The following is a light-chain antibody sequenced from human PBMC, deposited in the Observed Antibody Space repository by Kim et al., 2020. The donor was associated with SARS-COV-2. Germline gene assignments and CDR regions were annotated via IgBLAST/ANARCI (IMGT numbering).Light chain of an antibody. J-gene: IGLJ2*01. CDR3: TSYTNSSPYVV. CDR2: EVT. Sequence: QVVTSSCTGTSSDIGTYSRVSWYQQPPATAPKLIIYEVTNRPSGVPARFSGSKSGNTASLTISGLQAEDEADYYCTSYTNSSPYVVFGGGTQLTVL. V-gene: IGLV2-18*02. CDR1: SSDIGTYSR.